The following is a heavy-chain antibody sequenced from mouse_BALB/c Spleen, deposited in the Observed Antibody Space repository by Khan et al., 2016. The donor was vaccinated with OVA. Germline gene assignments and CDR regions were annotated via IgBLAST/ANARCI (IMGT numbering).Heavy chain of an antibody. V-gene: IGHV3-2*02. CDR3: ARSVTITTVVATDFDY. D-gene: IGHD1-1*01. J-gene: IGHJ2*01. Sequence: EVQLQESGPGLVKPSQSLSLTCTVTGYSITSDYAWNWIRQFPGNKLEWMGYISYSGRTCYNPSLKSRISITRDTSKTQFFLQLNSLTTEYTATYFCARSVTITTVVATDFDYWGQSTTLTVSS. CDR2: ISYSGRT. CDR1: GYSITSDYA.